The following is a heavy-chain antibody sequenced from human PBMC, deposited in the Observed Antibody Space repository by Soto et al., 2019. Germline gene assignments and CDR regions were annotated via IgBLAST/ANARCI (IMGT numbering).Heavy chain of an antibody. CDR2: IDPTDSYT. D-gene: IGHD2-21*02. CDR1: GYSFTTYW. CDR3: ARRHYCRGDCTINPDYYYGMDV. J-gene: IGHJ6*02. V-gene: IGHV5-10-1*01. Sequence: GESLKISCQASGYSFTTYWISWVRQMPGKGLECMGRIDPTDSYTDYGPSFEGHVTMSVDRSINTAYLEWSSLKASDTAIYYCARRHYCRGDCTINPDYYYGMDVWGQGTTVTVSS.